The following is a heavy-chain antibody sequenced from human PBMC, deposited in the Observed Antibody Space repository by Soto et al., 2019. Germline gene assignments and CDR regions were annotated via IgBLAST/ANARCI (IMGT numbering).Heavy chain of an antibody. V-gene: IGHV3-23*01. J-gene: IGHJ4*01. CDR1: GFTFSSYA. CDR2: ISGSGGST. D-gene: IGHD3-9*01. Sequence: GGSLRLSCAASGFTFSSYAMSWVRQAPGKGLEWVSAISGSGGSTYYADSVKGRFTISRDNSKNTLYLQMNSLRAEDTAVYYCTTDSNLSTRLVRFDLWGRGTLVTVSS. CDR3: TTDSNLSTRLVRFDL.